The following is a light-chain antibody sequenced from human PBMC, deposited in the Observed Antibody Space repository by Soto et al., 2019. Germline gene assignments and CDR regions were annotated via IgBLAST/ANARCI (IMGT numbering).Light chain of an antibody. CDR1: QSISSY. Sequence: DIQMTQSPSSLSASVGDRVTITCRASQSISSYLNWYQQKPGKAPKLLIYAASSLQSGVPSRFSGSGSGTDFTLTISSLQPEDFATYYCQLLNDSPPITFGQGTRLEIK. CDR2: AAS. J-gene: IGKJ5*01. V-gene: IGKV1-39*01. CDR3: QLLNDSPPIT.